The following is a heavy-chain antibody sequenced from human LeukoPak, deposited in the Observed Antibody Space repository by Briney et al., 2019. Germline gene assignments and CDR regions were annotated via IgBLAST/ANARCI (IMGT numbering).Heavy chain of an antibody. V-gene: IGHV3-48*01. J-gene: IGHJ4*02. CDR1: GFTSSSYS. CDR3: ARIMTTVTTVEY. Sequence: GGSLRLSCAASGFTSSSYSMNWVRQAPGKRLEWVSYISSSSSAIYYADSVKGRFTISRDNAKNSLYLQMNSLRAGDTAVYYCARIMTTVTTVEYWGQGTLVTVSS. CDR2: ISSSSSAI. D-gene: IGHD4-17*01.